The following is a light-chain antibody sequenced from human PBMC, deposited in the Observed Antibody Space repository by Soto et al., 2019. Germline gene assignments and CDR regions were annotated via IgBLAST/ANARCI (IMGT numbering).Light chain of an antibody. Sequence: DIPMTQSPSAMSASVGDRVTITCRASQGISNYLAWFQQIPGRVPGRLIYGASTLQSGVPSRFSGSGSGTEFTLTISSLQPEDFATYYCLQYNGYPFTFGPGTKVDIK. CDR2: GAS. CDR3: LQYNGYPFT. J-gene: IGKJ3*01. CDR1: QGISNY. V-gene: IGKV1-17*03.